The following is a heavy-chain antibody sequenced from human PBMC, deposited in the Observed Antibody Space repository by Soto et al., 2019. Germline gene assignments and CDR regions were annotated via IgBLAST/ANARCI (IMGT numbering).Heavy chain of an antibody. D-gene: IGHD3-10*01. Sequence: GSLRLSCTASGFTFTNYWMSWVRQPPGKGLEWVANIKKDGSEKYYVDFVRGRFTISRDNAKNSLFLQMNSLRAEDTAVYYCARDFTEWPAFGSDSWGRGTLVTVSS. V-gene: IGHV3-7*05. J-gene: IGHJ5*01. CDR2: IKKDGSEK. CDR3: ARDFTEWPAFGSDS. CDR1: GFTFTNYW.